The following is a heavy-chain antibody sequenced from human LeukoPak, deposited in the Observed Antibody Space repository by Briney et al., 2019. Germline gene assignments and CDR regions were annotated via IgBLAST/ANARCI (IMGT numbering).Heavy chain of an antibody. D-gene: IGHD4-11*01. Sequence: SVKVSCKASGGTFISYAISWVRQAPGQGLEWMGGIIPIFGTANYAQKFQGRVTITADESTSTAYMELSSLRSEDTAVYYCARGGSVAVTARGWFDPWGQGTLVTVSS. CDR1: GGTFISYA. V-gene: IGHV1-69*01. CDR2: IIPIFGTA. J-gene: IGHJ5*02. CDR3: ARGGSVAVTARGWFDP.